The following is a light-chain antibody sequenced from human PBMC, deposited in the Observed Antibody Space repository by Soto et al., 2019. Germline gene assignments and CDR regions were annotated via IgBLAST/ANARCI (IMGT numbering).Light chain of an antibody. V-gene: IGKV1-5*01. CDR1: PNVNNW. CDR2: DAS. J-gene: IGKJ1*01. CDR3: QQYNTYWT. Sequence: DIQLTQFPSALSASVGARVTITCRASPNVNNWLAWYQHKPGKAPQLLIYDASVFESGVRSRFSGSGSGTEFTLAINGLQSDDFATEYCQQYNTYWTFDQVTKVEVE.